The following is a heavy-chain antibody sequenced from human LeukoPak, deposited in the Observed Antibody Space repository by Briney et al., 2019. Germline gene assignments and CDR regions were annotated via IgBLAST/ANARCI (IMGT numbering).Heavy chain of an antibody. J-gene: IGHJ4*02. D-gene: IGHD6-6*01. CDR1: GYSFTNSW. V-gene: IGHV5-51*01. CDR2: IYPGDSDT. Sequence: GESLTISCKGSGYSFTNSWIGWVRQMPGKGLEWMAIIYPGDSDTRYSPSFQGQVTLSADKSISAACLQWSSLKASDTAMYYCARLVTSSSSSYFDYWGQGTLVTVSA. CDR3: ARLVTSSSSSYFDY.